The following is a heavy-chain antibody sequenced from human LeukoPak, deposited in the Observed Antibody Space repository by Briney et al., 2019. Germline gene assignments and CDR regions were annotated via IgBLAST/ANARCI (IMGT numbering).Heavy chain of an antibody. V-gene: IGHV3-30-3*01. Sequence: GGSLRLSCAAPGLTLSSYPMHWVRQAPGKGLEWMAVISYDGSEKHYADPVKGRFTFSRDNSKNTLYLQMSSLRAEDTAMYYCAREGNSGYYPYWGQGILVTVSS. J-gene: IGHJ4*02. CDR2: ISYDGSEK. D-gene: IGHD3-22*01. CDR1: GLTLSSYP. CDR3: AREGNSGYYPY.